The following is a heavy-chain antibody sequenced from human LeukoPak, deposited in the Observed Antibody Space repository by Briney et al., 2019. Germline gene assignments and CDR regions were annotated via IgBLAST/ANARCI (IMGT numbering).Heavy chain of an antibody. CDR2: LWNTGINK. J-gene: IGHJ4*02. V-gene: IGHV3-30*02. D-gene: IGHD3-16*01. Sequence: GGSLRLSCAASGLSLTNFGFGMHWIRQAPGKGLEWVAFLWNTGINKNYADSVQGRFTISRDNSKNSLYLQMNSLRTEDTALYYCANYVWGNWGQGTLVTVSS. CDR1: GLSLTNFGFG. CDR3: ANYVWGN.